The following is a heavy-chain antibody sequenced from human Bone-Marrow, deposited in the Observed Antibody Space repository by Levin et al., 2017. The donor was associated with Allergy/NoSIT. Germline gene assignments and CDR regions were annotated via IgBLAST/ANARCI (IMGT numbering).Heavy chain of an antibody. CDR2: INPSGDTT. CDR3: ARGPLPKIVDHAFHM. J-gene: IGHJ3*02. Sequence: VASVKVSCKASGYNFNNYYIHWVRQPPGQGLEWMGIINPSGDTTFYAQKFQGRVTMTRDTSTSTVYMELSSLRSEDTAVYYCARGPLPKIVDHAFHMWGQGTMVTVSS. D-gene: IGHD1-26*01. V-gene: IGHV1-46*02. CDR1: GYNFNNYY.